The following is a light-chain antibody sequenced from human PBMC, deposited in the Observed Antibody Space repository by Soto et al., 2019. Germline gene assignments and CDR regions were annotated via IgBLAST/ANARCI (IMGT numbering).Light chain of an antibody. J-gene: IGKJ3*01. CDR3: QKYNSAPLT. CDR1: QGISNY. V-gene: IGKV1-27*01. CDR2: AAS. Sequence: DIQMTQSPSSLSASVGDRVTITCRASQGISNYLAWYQQKPGKVPKLLIYAASTLQSGVPSRFSGSGSGTDFTLTICSLQPEDVATYYCQKYNSAPLTCGPWTNVDIK.